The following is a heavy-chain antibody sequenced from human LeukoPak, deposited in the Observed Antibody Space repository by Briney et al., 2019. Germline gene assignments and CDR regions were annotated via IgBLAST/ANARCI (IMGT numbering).Heavy chain of an antibody. CDR1: GGTFSSYA. CDR3: ARGLRGLGARSEFDP. CDR2: IIPIFGTA. Sequence: GASVKVSCKASGGTFSSYAISWVRQAPGQGLEWMGGIIPIFGTANYAQKFQGRVTITADESTSTAYMELSSLRSEDTAVYYCARGLRGLGARSEFDPWGQGTLVTVSS. V-gene: IGHV1-69*13. J-gene: IGHJ5*02. D-gene: IGHD3-10*01.